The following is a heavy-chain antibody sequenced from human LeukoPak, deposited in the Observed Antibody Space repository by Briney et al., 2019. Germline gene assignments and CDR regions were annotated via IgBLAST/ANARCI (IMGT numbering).Heavy chain of an antibody. CDR1: GGTFSSYA. CDR3: ARGHYVPYFED. J-gene: IGHJ1*01. D-gene: IGHD3-16*01. V-gene: IGHV1-69*04. CDR2: IIPILGIA. Sequence: SVKVSCKASGGTFSSYAISLVRQAPGQGLEWMGRIIPILGIANYAQKFQGRVTMTRNTSISTAYMELSGLRSEDTAVYYCARGHYVPYFEDWGQGTLVTVSS.